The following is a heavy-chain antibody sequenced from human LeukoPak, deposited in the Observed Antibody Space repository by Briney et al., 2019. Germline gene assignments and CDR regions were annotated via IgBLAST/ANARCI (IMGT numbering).Heavy chain of an antibody. CDR1: GFTFSSYS. D-gene: IGHD3-10*01. Sequence: GGSLRLSCAASGFTFSSYSMNWVRQAPGKGLEWVSSISSSSSYIYYADSVKGRFTISRDNSKNTLYLQMNSLRAEDTAVYFCARCMAQGGLYSSDYWGQGTLVTVSS. CDR3: ARCMAQGGLYSSDY. CDR2: ISSSSSYI. J-gene: IGHJ4*02. V-gene: IGHV3-21*04.